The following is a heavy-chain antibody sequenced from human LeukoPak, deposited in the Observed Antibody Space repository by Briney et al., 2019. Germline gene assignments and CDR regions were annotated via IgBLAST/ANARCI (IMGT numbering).Heavy chain of an antibody. CDR1: GYTFTNYW. V-gene: IGHV5-51*06. Sequence: GESLKISCQGSGYTFTNYWIGWVRQMPGKGLAWMGIIYPGDSDTRYSPSFQGQVTISADKSISTAYLQWNSLKASDSAMYYCAIKHDGSWYSPCDYWGQGTLVTVSS. J-gene: IGHJ4*02. CDR2: IYPGDSDT. D-gene: IGHD6-13*01. CDR3: AIKHDGSWYSPCDY.